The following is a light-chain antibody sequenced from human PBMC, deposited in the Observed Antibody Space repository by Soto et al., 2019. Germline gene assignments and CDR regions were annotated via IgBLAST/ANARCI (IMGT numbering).Light chain of an antibody. CDR2: AAS. CDR3: QQYYSYPQT. V-gene: IGKV1-9*01. Sequence: DIQMTQSPSTLSASVGDRVTITCRASQGISSYLAWYQQKPGKAPKLLIYAASTLQSGVPSRFSGSGSGTDFTLTISCLQSEDFATYYCQQYYSYPQTFGQGTRLEIK. CDR1: QGISSY. J-gene: IGKJ5*01.